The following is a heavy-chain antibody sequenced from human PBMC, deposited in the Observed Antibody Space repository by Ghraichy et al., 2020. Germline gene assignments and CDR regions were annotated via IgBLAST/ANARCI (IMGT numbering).Heavy chain of an antibody. Sequence: SETLSLTCTVSGGSVTSSGHYWGWIRQAPGKGLEWIGSIDYSGRTSYNPSLKGRVTISLDTSKNQFSLNLDSVTAADTAMYNCASYRSGTMFDPWGQGTLVIVSS. CDR3: ASYRSGTMFDP. CDR1: GGSVTSSGHY. D-gene: IGHD3-16*02. CDR2: IDYSGRT. J-gene: IGHJ5*02. V-gene: IGHV4-39*01.